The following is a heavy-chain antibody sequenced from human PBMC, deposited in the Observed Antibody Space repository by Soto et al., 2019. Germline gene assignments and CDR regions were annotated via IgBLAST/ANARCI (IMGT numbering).Heavy chain of an antibody. CDR1: GYTFTSYY. CDR3: ARSPTGYSYGYCFDY. J-gene: IGHJ4*02. V-gene: IGHV1-46*01. CDR2: INPSGGST. D-gene: IGHD5-18*01. Sequence: ASVKVSCKASGYTFTSYYMHWVRQAPGQGLEWMGIINPSGGSTSYAQKFQGRVTMTRDTSISTAYMEPSRLRSDDTAVYYCARSPTGYSYGYCFDYWGQGTLVTVSS.